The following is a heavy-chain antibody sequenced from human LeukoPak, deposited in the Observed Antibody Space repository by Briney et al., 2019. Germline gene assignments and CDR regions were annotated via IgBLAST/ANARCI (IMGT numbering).Heavy chain of an antibody. CDR1: GFTFSDYY. V-gene: IGHV3-11*01. Sequence: GGSLRLSCAASGFTFSDYYMSWIRQAPGKGLEWVSYISSSGSTIYYADSVKGRFTISRDNAKNSLYLQMNSLRAEDTAVYYCAREFGKYYYDSSGYYPDYWGQGTLVTVSS. CDR3: AREFGKYYYDSSGYYPDY. D-gene: IGHD3-22*01. J-gene: IGHJ4*02. CDR2: ISSSGSTI.